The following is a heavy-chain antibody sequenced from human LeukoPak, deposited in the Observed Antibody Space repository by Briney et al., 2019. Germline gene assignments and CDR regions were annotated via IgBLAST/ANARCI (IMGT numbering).Heavy chain of an antibody. CDR3: AKEEILRGGDPAYGMDV. Sequence: GGSLRLSCAASGFTFSSYAMSWVRQAPGKGLEGVSAISGSGGSTYYADSVKGRFTISRDNSKNTLYLQMNSLRAEDTAVYYCAKEEILRGGDPAYGMDVWGQGTTVTVSS. V-gene: IGHV3-23*01. CDR2: ISGSGGST. J-gene: IGHJ6*02. D-gene: IGHD2-21*02. CDR1: GFTFSSYA.